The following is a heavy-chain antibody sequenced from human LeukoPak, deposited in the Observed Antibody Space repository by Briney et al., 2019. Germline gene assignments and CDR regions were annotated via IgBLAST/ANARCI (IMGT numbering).Heavy chain of an antibody. CDR2: ISWNSGSI. CDR3: ARTLSQTWGTPPAS. D-gene: IGHD3-16*01. Sequence: HPGGSLRLSCAASGFTFDDCAMHWVRQAPGKGLEWVSGISWNSGSIGYADSVKGRLTISRDNTKNSLFLQMNSLTAEDTAVYYCARTLSQTWGTPPASWGQGTQVTVSS. J-gene: IGHJ4*02. V-gene: IGHV3-9*01. CDR1: GFTFDDCA.